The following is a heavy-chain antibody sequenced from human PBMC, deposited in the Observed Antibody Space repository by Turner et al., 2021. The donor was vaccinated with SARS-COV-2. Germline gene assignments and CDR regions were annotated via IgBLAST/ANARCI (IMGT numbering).Heavy chain of an antibody. Sequence: QVPLVQSGAELKKPGASVTVSCKVSGYTLTEIFIHWVRQAPGKGLEWMGGFDPEDRETIYAQKFQGRVTMTEDTSTDIAYMELSSLSSDDTAVYYCATDPLGWAGYDYWGQGTLVTVSS. V-gene: IGHV1-24*01. D-gene: IGHD6-25*01. J-gene: IGHJ4*02. CDR2: FDPEDRET. CDR3: ATDPLGWAGYDY. CDR1: GYTLTEIF.